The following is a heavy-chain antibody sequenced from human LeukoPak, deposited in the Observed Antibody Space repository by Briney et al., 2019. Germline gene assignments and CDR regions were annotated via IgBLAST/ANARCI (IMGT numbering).Heavy chain of an antibody. J-gene: IGHJ3*02. D-gene: IGHD3-9*01. CDR2: IKQDGSEK. CDR3: ARDLTYYDILTGYSNDAFDI. Sequence: GGSLRLSCAASGFTFSSYWMSWVRQAPGKGLEWVANIKQDGSEKYYVDSVKGRFTISRDNAKNSLYLQMNSLRAEDTAVYYCARDLTYYDILTGYSNDAFDIWGQGTMVTVSS. CDR1: GFTFSSYW. V-gene: IGHV3-7*01.